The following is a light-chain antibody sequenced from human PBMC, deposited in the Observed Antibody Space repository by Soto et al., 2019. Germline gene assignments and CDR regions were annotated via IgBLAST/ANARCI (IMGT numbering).Light chain of an antibody. CDR1: QDITTY. CDR3: QQRSSWPLT. V-gene: IGKV3-11*01. Sequence: IVLTQSPASLSLSPGERATLSCRASQDITTYLAWYQQKPGQAPRLFTYDTFNRASGVPDRFSGTGSGTVFTLTISDVAPEDSAVYYCQQRSSWPLTFGGGTKVDIK. J-gene: IGKJ4*01. CDR2: DTF.